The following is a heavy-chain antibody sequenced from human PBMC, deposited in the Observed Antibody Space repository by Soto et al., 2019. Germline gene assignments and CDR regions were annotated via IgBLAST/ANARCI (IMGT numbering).Heavy chain of an antibody. V-gene: IGHV3-23*01. D-gene: IGHD4-17*01. CDR3: AQDNEVYADSAGYFDY. J-gene: IGHJ4*02. Sequence: EVQLLESGGGSEQPGGSLRLFCAASGFTFSNFAMGWVRQAPGKGLEWVSTISGSGSTTYYADSVKARFTISRDNSRNTVFLQMRSLRAEDTAVYFCAQDNEVYADSAGYFDYWGQGALVTVSS. CDR2: ISGSGSTT. CDR1: GFTFSNFA.